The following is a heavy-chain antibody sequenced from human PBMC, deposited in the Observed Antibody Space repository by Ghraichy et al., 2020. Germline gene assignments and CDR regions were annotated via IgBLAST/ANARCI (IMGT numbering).Heavy chain of an antibody. CDR2: IYYSGRT. D-gene: IGHD3-10*02. Sequence: SQTLSLTCTVSGGSVSSGYYWGWIRQPPGKRLEWVGSIYYSGRTYYNPSLESRVTISLVTSKNQLSLNLNSVTAADTAVYYCGSAPASPMSSEWRSPFDYWGRGMLGTVSS. CDR3: GSAPASPMSSEWRSPFDY. CDR1: GGSVSSGYY. J-gene: IGHJ4*02. V-gene: IGHV4-39*01.